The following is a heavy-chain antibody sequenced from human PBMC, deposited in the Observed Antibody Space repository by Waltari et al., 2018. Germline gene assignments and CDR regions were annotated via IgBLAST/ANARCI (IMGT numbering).Heavy chain of an antibody. CDR2: ICTNGDSS. V-gene: IGHV3-23*01. CDR3: ARDECTGGDCYSHFHY. D-gene: IGHD2-21*02. Sequence: EVHLLESGGGLIRPGGSLRLSCAASGFTFSNYAMSWVRQAPGKGLEWVSGICTNGDSSFSADSVKGRFTISRDNSKNTLYLQMENLRGEDTAVYYCARDECTGGDCYSHFHYWGQGTLVTVSS. CDR1: GFTFSNYA. J-gene: IGHJ4*02.